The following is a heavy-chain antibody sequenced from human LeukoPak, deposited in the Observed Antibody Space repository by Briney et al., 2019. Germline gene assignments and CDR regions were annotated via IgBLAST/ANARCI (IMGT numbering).Heavy chain of an antibody. J-gene: IGHJ4*02. CDR2: INNDGSHI. CDR1: GFTLSDYW. Sequence: GGSLRLSCAASGFTLSDYWMHWVRQAPGKGLVWVSLINNDGSHIAYADSVKGRFTISRDNAKNTLYLQMNSLRAEDTAEYYCARDGQGDLPHDYWGQGTLVTASS. V-gene: IGHV3-74*01. D-gene: IGHD3-16*01. CDR3: ARDGQGDLPHDY.